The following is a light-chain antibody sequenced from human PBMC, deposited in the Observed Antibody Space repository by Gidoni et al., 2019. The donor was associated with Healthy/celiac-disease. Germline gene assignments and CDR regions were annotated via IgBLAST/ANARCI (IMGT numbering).Light chain of an antibody. V-gene: IGKV1-39*01. Sequence: DIQLTQSPSSLSASVGDRVTITCRASQSISSYLNWYQQTPGKATKLLIYAASSLQSGVPSRFSGSGSGTDFTLTISRLQPEDFATYYCQQSYSTWTFGQGTKVEIK. CDR3: QQSYSTWT. J-gene: IGKJ1*01. CDR1: QSISSY. CDR2: AAS.